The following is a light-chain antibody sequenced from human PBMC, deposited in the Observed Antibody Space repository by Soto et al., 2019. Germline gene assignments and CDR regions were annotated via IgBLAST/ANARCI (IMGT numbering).Light chain of an antibody. CDR2: AAS. CDR1: QSISNY. V-gene: IGKV1-39*01. J-gene: IGKJ4*01. Sequence: DIQITQSPSSLSASVGDRVTITCRASQSISNYLNWYQQKPGEAPKILIYAASSRATDIPDRFSGSGSGTDFTLTISRLEPEDSAVYYCQQYGTSPTFGGGTKVDIK. CDR3: QQYGTSPT.